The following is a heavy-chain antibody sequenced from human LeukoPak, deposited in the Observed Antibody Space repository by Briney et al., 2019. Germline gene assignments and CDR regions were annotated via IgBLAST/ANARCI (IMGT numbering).Heavy chain of an antibody. V-gene: IGHV4-30-2*01. CDR1: GHSISLGGYS. CDR2: IYHGGST. CDR3: ARGLKYYFDY. Sequence: PSQTLSLTCAVSGHSISLGGYSWSSVRQPPARGLEWIGYIYHGGSTYYNPCLKSRVTISVDRSKNQFSLKLSSVTAADTAVYYCARGLKYYFDYWGEGTLVTVSS. J-gene: IGHJ4*02.